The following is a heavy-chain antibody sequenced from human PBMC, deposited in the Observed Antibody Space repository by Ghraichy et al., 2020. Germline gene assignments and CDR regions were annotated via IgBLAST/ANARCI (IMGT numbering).Heavy chain of an antibody. Sequence: GGSLRLSCAASGFTFNIYWMSWVRQAPGKGLEWVANIKQDGSEKYYVDSVKGRFTISRDNAKNSLYLQMNSLRAEDTAVYYCARDVDVDFWGQGTLVTVSS. J-gene: IGHJ4*02. CDR3: ARDVDVDF. CDR2: IKQDGSEK. V-gene: IGHV3-7*03. CDR1: GFTFNIYW.